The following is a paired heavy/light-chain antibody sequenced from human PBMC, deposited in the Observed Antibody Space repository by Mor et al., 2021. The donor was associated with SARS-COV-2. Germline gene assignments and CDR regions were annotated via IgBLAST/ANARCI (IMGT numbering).Light chain of an antibody. J-gene: IGKJ5*01. CDR3: MQLSQFPLT. Sequence: DIVMTQTPLSSPVTLGQPASISCRSSQSLVHSDGNTYLSWLQQRPGQPPRLLIYKTSNRFSGVPDRFSGSGAGTDFTLKISRVEAEDVGVYYCMQLSQFPLTFGQGTRLEIK. CDR1: QSLVHSDGNTY. V-gene: IGKV2-24*01. CDR2: KTS.
Heavy chain of an antibody. CDR3: ANTFRSGGRLYSES. Sequence: QLQLQESGPGLVKASETLSLTCAVSGGSISSYTYYWAWFRQPPGKGLEWIGSMFNSEERSYNPSLKSRVTISVDTSKNQFSLTLRSVTAADTAVYYCANTFRSGGRLYSESWGQGTLVTVSS. D-gene: IGHD2-15*01. CDR1: GGSISSYTYY. V-gene: IGHV4-39*01. J-gene: IGHJ4*02. CDR2: MFNSEER.